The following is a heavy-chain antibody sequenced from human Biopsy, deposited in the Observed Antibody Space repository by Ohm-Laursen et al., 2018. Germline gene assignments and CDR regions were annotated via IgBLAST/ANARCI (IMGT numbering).Heavy chain of an antibody. J-gene: IGHJ6*02. CDR3: ARGPLGPLLEWLLFQTSIDV. CDR2: VNPNNGDK. V-gene: IGHV1-2*07. D-gene: IGHD3-3*01. Sequence: ASVKVSCKASADSFIGYDINWVRQATGQGLEWMGWVNPNNGDKKFAPDFQGRLTMTRDKSISTACMELIRLRSDDTAVYYCARGPLGPLLEWLLFQTSIDVWGQGTTVTVSS. CDR1: ADSFIGYD.